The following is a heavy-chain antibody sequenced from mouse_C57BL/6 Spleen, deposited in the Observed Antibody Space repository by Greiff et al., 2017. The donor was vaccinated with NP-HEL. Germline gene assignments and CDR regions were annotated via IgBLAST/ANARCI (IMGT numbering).Heavy chain of an antibody. V-gene: IGHV1-26*01. CDR1: GYTFTDYY. CDR2: INPNNGGT. CDR3: ARSGEGWFAY. J-gene: IGHJ3*01. D-gene: IGHD3-1*01. Sequence: EVQLHQSGPELVKPGASVKISCKASGYTFTDYYMNWVKQSHGKSLEWIGDINPNNGGTSYNQKFKGKATLTVDKSSSTAYMELRSLTSEDSAVYYCARSGEGWFAYWGQGTLVTVSA.